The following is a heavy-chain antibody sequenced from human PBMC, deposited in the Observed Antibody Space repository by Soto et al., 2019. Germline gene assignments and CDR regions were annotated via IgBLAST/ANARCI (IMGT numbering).Heavy chain of an antibody. CDR1: GGSISSNY. V-gene: IGHV4-59*01. CDR3: ARGYCSSTSCYIWDNWFDP. Sequence: QVQLQESGPGLVKPSETLSLTCTVSGGSISSNYWSWIRQPPGKGLEWIGYIYYSGRTNYNPSLKSRVTISVDTSKNQFSMKLSSVTAADTAVYYCARGYCSSTSCYIWDNWFDPWGQGTLVTVSS. D-gene: IGHD2-2*02. CDR2: IYYSGRT. J-gene: IGHJ5*02.